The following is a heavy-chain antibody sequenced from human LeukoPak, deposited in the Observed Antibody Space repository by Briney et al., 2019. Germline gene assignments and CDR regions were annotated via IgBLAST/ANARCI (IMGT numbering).Heavy chain of an antibody. CDR2: MNPNSGNT. CDR3: ARRVGSGWPVQH. CDR1: GYTFSSYD. Sequence: GASVKVSCKASGYTFSSYDINWVRQATGQGLEWMGWMNPNSGNTGYAQKFQGRLNMTRNTSISTAYKEPSSLRSEDTAVYYCARRVGSGWPVQHWGQGTLVTVSS. V-gene: IGHV1-8*01. D-gene: IGHD6-19*01. J-gene: IGHJ1*01.